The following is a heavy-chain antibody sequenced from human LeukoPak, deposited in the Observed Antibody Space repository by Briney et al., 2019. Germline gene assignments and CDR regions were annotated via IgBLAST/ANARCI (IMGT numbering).Heavy chain of an antibody. D-gene: IGHD3-3*01. Sequence: GGSLRLSCAASGFTFSSYWMSWVRQAPGKGLEWVANIKQDGSEKYYVDSVKGRFTISRDNAKNSLYLQMNSLRAEDTAVYYCAKGAVPAATRPSITIFGVVITRRYNWFDPWGQGTLVTVSS. V-gene: IGHV3-7*03. CDR2: IKQDGSEK. J-gene: IGHJ5*02. CDR3: AKGAVPAATRPSITIFGVVITRRYNWFDP. CDR1: GFTFSSYW.